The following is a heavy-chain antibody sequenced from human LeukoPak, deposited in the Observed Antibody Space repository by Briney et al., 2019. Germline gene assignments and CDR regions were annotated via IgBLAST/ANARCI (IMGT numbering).Heavy chain of an antibody. CDR3: ARDNYDSSGYYFD. CDR2: ISSSGSTI. Sequence: GGSLRLSCAASGFTFSSYEMNWVRQAPGKGLEWVSYISSSGSTIYYADSVKGRFTISRDNAKNSLYLQMNSLGAEDTAVYYCARDNYDSSGYYFDWGQGTLVTVSS. CDR1: GFTFSSYE. J-gene: IGHJ4*02. D-gene: IGHD3-22*01. V-gene: IGHV3-48*03.